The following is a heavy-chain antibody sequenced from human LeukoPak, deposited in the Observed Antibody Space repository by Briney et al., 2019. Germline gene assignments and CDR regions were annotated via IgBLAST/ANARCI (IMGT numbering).Heavy chain of an antibody. CDR2: ISYSGST. CDR1: GGSISGYFY. V-gene: IGHV4-30-4*01. J-gene: IGHJ4*02. Sequence: NTSETLSLTCTVSGGSISGYFYWSWIRQPPGKGLEWIGYISYSGSTYYNPSLKSRVTMSVDTSKKQFSLKLGSMSAADTAVYYCARQFYYDSESYYADYWGQGILVTVSS. D-gene: IGHD3-22*01. CDR3: ARQFYYDSESYYADY.